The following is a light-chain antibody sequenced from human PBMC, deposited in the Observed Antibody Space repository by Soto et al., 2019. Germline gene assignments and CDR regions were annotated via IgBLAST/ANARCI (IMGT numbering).Light chain of an antibody. Sequence: AIQMTQSPSSPSASVGDRVTITCRASQDIRTELGWYQQRPGEAPKLLIYGASTLQGGVPSRFSGSGSGTDSTLTISSLQPEDFATYYCLQDYNYPRTFGQGTKVDIK. CDR2: GAS. CDR1: QDIRTE. V-gene: IGKV1-6*01. J-gene: IGKJ1*01. CDR3: LQDYNYPRT.